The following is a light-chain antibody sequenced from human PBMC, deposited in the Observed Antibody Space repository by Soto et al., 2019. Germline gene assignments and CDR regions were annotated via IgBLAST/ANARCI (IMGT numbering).Light chain of an antibody. CDR1: QRVNSY. CDR3: QQLSSWLT. Sequence: EIVLTQSPATLSLYPGERATLSCRASQRVNSYLAWYQQICGQAPRLLIYDTSNRATGIPDRFSGSVSGTDFAITISSLEPEDFSVDYSQQLSSWLTFGQGTRLEIK. J-gene: IGKJ2*01. V-gene: IGKV3-11*01. CDR2: DTS.